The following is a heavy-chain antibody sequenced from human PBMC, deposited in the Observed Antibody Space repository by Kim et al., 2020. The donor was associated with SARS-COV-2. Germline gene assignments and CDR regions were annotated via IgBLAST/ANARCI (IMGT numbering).Heavy chain of an antibody. Sequence: GGSLRLSCAASGFTFSSYAMHWVRQAPGKGLEWVAVISYDGRYSADSVRGRFTISRDNSKNTLYLQMNSLGLEDTAVYYCATFPYYYYGSGGSEEDFQHWGQGTLVTVSS. D-gene: IGHD3-10*01. CDR1: GFTFSSYA. J-gene: IGHJ1*01. CDR2: ISYDGR. CDR3: ATFPYYYYGSGGSEEDFQH. V-gene: IGHV3-30*04.